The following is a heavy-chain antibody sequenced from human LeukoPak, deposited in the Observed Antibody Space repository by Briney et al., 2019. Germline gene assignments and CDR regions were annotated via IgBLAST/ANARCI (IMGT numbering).Heavy chain of an antibody. V-gene: IGHV3-13*01. CDR1: GFTFSSFD. Sequence: GGSLRLSCAASGFTFSSFDMHWVRQPTGQGLEWVSTIGTASDTYYPGSVEGRFTLSRDNAKNSLYLQMNSLTAGDTAVYYCARGPPRGKYYYMDVWGKGTAVTVPS. CDR2: IGTASDT. D-gene: IGHD1-1*01. CDR3: ARGPPRGKYYYMDV. J-gene: IGHJ6*03.